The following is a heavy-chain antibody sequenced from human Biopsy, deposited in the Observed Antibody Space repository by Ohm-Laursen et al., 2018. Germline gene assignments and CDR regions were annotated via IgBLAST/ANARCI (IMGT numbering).Heavy chain of an antibody. D-gene: IGHD1-1*01. Sequence: SLRLSCAASGFTFHTYAMHWVRQAPGKGLEWVAVLWYDGTNKYYADSVKGRFTISRDNSKNTLYLQMNSLRAEDTAMYYCARPTNARAGGAPFDIWGQGTMVTVSS. CDR1: GFTFHTYA. CDR3: ARPTNARAGGAPFDI. CDR2: LWYDGTNK. V-gene: IGHV3-33*08. J-gene: IGHJ3*02.